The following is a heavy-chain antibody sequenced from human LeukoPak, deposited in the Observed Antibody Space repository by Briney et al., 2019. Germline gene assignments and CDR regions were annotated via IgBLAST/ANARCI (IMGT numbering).Heavy chain of an antibody. CDR3: AREGVGYYDILTGYYKPSDAFDI. CDR2: IYYSGST. CDR1: GGSISSYY. D-gene: IGHD3-9*01. Sequence: PSETLSLTCTVSGGSISSYYWSWIRQPPGKGLEWIGYIYYSGSTNYNPSLKSRVTISVDTPKNQFSLKLSSVTAADTAVYYCAREGVGYYDILTGYYKPSDAFDIWGQGTMVTVSS. V-gene: IGHV4-59*01. J-gene: IGHJ3*02.